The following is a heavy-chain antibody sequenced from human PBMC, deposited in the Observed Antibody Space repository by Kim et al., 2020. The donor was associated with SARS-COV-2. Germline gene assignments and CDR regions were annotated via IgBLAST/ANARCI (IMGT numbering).Heavy chain of an antibody. D-gene: IGHD3-10*01. V-gene: IGHV3-53*01. CDR3: ARDREDYYGSGSYYFDY. J-gene: IGHJ4*02. Sequence: VKGRFTISRDNSKNTLYLKMNSLRAEDTAVYYCARDREDYYGSGSYYFDYWGQGTLVTVSS.